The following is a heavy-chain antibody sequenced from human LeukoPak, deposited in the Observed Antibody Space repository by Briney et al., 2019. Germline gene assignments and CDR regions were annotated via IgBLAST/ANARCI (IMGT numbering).Heavy chain of an antibody. CDR1: GFTFSSYS. J-gene: IGHJ4*02. CDR2: ISSSSSYI. CDR3: ARGGAVAPKFNFDY. V-gene: IGHV3-21*01. Sequence: GSLRLSCAASGFTFSSYSMNWVRQAPGKGLEWVSSISSSSSYIYYAHSVKGRFTISRDNAKNSLYLQMNSLRAEDTAVYYCARGGAVAPKFNFDYWGQGTLVTVSS. D-gene: IGHD6-19*01.